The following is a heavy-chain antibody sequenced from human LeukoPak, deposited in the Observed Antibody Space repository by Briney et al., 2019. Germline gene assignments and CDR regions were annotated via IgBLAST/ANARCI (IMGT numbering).Heavy chain of an antibody. CDR1: GFALSNYP. Sequence: GGSLRLSCAASGFALSNYPMGWIRQAPGKGLEWVSGIGEEKSGSWTKSADSVKGRFTISRDNSENTLYLQMDSLTVDDTAVYYCAKAGVISGWDYWGQGVLVTVSS. D-gene: IGHD3-3*02. CDR2: IGEEKSGSWT. V-gene: IGHV3-23*01. CDR3: AKAGVISGWDY. J-gene: IGHJ4*02.